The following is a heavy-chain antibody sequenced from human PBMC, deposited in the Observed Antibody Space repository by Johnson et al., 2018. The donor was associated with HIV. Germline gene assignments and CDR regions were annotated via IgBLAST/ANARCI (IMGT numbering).Heavy chain of an antibody. CDR3: ARERVWYYDSRGDVAFDI. V-gene: IGHV3-7*05. D-gene: IGHD3-22*01. Sequence: VQLVESGGGLEQPGGSLRLSCAASGFTFSSYWMSWVRQVPGKGLEWVANIKQDGSEKYYVDSVKGRFTISRDNAKNSLYLQMNSLRAEDTAVYYCARERVWYYDSRGDVAFDIWGQGTMVSVSS. CDR2: IKQDGSEK. J-gene: IGHJ3*02. CDR1: GFTFSSYW.